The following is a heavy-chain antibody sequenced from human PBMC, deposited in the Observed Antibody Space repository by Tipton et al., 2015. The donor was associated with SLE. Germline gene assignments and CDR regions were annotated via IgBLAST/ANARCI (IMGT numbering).Heavy chain of an antibody. D-gene: IGHD3-22*01. CDR1: GGSISSGGYY. CDR3: PIYYHDSTGLHWFDP. Sequence: TLSLTCNVSGGSISSGGYYWSWIRQHPGKGLEWIGYTDYSGSPYYNPSLKSRVTISLDMSKNQFSLRLSSVTAADTAVYYCPIYYHDSTGLHWFDPWGQRTLVTVSS. V-gene: IGHV4-31*03. J-gene: IGHJ5*02. CDR2: TDYSGSP.